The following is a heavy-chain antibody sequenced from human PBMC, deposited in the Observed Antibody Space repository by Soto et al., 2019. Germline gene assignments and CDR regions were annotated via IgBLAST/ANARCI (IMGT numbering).Heavy chain of an antibody. CDR3: ARGRYGDS. Sequence: QVHLVQSGAEVKKPGASVKVSCKASGYTFTSYGITWVRQAPGQGLEWMGWISAHNGNTDYAQKLQGRVIVTRDTSTSTASMELRSLTSDDTAVYYCARGRYGDSWGQGALVTVSS. J-gene: IGHJ1*01. V-gene: IGHV1-18*01. CDR2: ISAHNGNT. CDR1: GYTFTSYG. D-gene: IGHD3-10*01.